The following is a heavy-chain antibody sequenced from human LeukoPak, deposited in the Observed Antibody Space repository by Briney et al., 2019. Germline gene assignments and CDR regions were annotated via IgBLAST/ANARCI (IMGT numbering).Heavy chain of an antibody. CDR3: AKTDSSGYYADY. CDR1: GGSISSGGYY. J-gene: IGHJ4*02. Sequence: SETLSLTCTVSGGSISSGGYYWGWIRQHPGKGLEWIGHIYYSESTFYNPSLKSRVIISIDTSKNQFSLRLSSVTAADTAVYYCAKTDSSGYYADYWGQGTLVTVSS. V-gene: IGHV4-31*03. D-gene: IGHD3-22*01. CDR2: IYYSEST.